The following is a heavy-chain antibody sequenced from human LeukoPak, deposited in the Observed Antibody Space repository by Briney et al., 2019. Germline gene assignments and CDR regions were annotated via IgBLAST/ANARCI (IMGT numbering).Heavy chain of an antibody. CDR2: ISAYNGNT. J-gene: IGHJ5*02. D-gene: IGHD3-3*02. Sequence: ASVKVSCKASGYTFTSYGISWVRQAPGQGLEWMGWISAYNGNTNYAQKLQGRVTMTTDTSTSTAYMELRSLRSDDTAVYYCARGLEPGGIRAWFDPWGQGTLVTVSS. CDR1: GYTFTSYG. V-gene: IGHV1-18*01. CDR3: ARGLEPGGIRAWFDP.